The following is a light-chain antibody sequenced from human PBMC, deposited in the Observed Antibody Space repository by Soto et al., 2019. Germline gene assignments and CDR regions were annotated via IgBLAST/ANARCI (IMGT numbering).Light chain of an antibody. V-gene: IGKV3-20*01. CDR2: GAS. J-gene: IGKJ3*01. Sequence: EIVLTQSPGTLSLSPGERATLSCRASQSVSSNYLAWYQQKPGQAPRLLIYGASSRATGIPDRFSGSGSGTDFTLTISRLEPEDFGVYYCQQYISSPFTFGPGTKVDI. CDR3: QQYISSPFT. CDR1: QSVSSNY.